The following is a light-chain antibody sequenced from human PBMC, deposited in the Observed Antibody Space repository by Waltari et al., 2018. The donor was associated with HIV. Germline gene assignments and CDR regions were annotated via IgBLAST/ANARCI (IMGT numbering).Light chain of an antibody. CDR2: EVS. CDR3: SSYAGSINVL. Sequence: QSALPQPPSASGSPGQSVTIPCTGTSRDVGGYNYFTWYQQHPGKAPKLLIAEVSKRPSGVPDRFSGSKSGNTASLTVSGLQAEDEADYYCSSYAGSINVLFGGGTKLAVL. CDR1: SRDVGGYNY. J-gene: IGLJ2*01. V-gene: IGLV2-8*01.